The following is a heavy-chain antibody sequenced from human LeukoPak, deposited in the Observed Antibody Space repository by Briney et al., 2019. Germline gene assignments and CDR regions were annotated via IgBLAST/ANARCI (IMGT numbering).Heavy chain of an antibody. J-gene: IGHJ3*02. CDR2: ISGYNGRT. CDR3: AGDYYGDYEDVLYI. V-gene: IGHV1-18*01. CDR1: GYTFTSYG. Sequence: ASVKVSCKASGYTFTSYGISWVRQAPGQGLEWMGWISGYNGRTNYGQKFQGRITVTTDASTNTVYMELRSLRADDTAMYYCAGDYYGDYEDVLYIWGEGTMVTVSS. D-gene: IGHD4-17*01.